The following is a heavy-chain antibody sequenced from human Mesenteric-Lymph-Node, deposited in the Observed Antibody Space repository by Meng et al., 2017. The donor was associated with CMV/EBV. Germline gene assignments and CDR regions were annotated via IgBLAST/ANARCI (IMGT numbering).Heavy chain of an antibody. D-gene: IGHD5-12*01. CDR2: ISWNSGAI. CDR1: RFVFDDYA. CDR3: TKGRSGYDFGAFDI. J-gene: IGHJ3*02. V-gene: IGHV3-9*01. Sequence: GGSLRLSCPASRFVFDDYAMHWVRQAPGKGLEWVSGISWNSGAIEYANSVRGRFTISRDNAKNSLYLQMNSLRPEDTALYYCTKGRSGYDFGAFDIWGQGTMVTVSS.